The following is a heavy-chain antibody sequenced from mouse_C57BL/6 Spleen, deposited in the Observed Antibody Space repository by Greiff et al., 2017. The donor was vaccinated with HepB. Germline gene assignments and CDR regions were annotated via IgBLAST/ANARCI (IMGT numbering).Heavy chain of an antibody. J-gene: IGHJ1*03. Sequence: QVHVKQPGAELVRPGSSVKLSCKASGYTFTSYWMDWVKQRPGQGLEWIGNIYPSDSETHYNQKFKDKATLTVDKSSSTAYMQLSSLTSEDSAVYYCASYSNHFDVWGTGTTVTVSS. D-gene: IGHD2-5*01. V-gene: IGHV1-61*01. CDR2: IYPSDSET. CDR1: GYTFTSYW. CDR3: ASYSNHFDV.